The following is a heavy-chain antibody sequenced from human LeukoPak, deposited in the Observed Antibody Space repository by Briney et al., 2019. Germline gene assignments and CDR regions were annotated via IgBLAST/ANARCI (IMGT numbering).Heavy chain of an antibody. CDR2: IKQDGSEK. Sequence: PGGSLRLSCAASGFTFSSYWMSWVRQAPGKGLEWVANIKQDGSEKYYVDSVKGRFTISRDNAKNSLYLQMNSLRAEDTAVYYCAKDSKIVGPTFRSYHYMDVWGKGTTVTVSS. CDR1: GFTFSSYW. CDR3: AKDSKIVGPTFRSYHYMDV. V-gene: IGHV3-7*03. D-gene: IGHD1-26*01. J-gene: IGHJ6*03.